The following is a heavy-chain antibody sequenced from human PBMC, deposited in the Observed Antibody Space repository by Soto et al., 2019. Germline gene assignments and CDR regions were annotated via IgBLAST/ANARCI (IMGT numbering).Heavy chain of an antibody. J-gene: IGHJ4*02. CDR2: IAHDGSEK. Sequence: GGSLILSCAVSGFTFSSYWMSWVRQAPGRGLEWVATIAHDGSEKFYVDSVKGRFTISRDNTKNSLYLQINSLKFEDTALYYCARDWRAVGKDFDCWGQGTLVTVSS. D-gene: IGHD6-13*01. CDR1: GFTFSSYW. CDR3: ARDWRAVGKDFDC. V-gene: IGHV3-7*03.